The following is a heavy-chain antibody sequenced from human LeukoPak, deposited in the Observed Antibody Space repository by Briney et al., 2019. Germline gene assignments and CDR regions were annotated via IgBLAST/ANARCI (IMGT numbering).Heavy chain of an antibody. D-gene: IGHD6-13*01. V-gene: IGHV4-61*02. CDR2: IYTSGST. J-gene: IGHJ6*03. CDR1: GGSIKSDSYC. CDR3: ARAIAGYYMDV. Sequence: SETLSLSCTVSGGSIKSDSYCWSWIRQPAGKGLEWIGRIYTSGSTNYNPSLKSRVTISVDKSKNQFSLKLSSVTAADTAVYYCARAIAGYYMDVWGKGTTVTVSS.